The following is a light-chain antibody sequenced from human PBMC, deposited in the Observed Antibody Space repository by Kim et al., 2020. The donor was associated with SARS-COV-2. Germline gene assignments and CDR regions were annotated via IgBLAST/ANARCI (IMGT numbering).Light chain of an antibody. CDR1: SSNIGSNT. CDR2: SNN. CDR3: AAWDDSLNVL. J-gene: IGLJ3*02. Sequence: PGQRVTISCSGSSSNIGSNTVNWYQQLPGTAPKLLIYSNNQRPSGVPDRFSGSKSGTSASLAISRLQSEDEADYYCAAWDDSLNVLFGGGTQLTVL. V-gene: IGLV1-44*01.